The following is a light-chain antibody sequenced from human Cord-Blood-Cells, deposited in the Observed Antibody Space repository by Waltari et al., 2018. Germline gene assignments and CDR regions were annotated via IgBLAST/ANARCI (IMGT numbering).Light chain of an antibody. CDR2: GAS. CDR3: QQYGSS. Sequence: EIVLTQSPGPLSLSPGERATLSGRASQSVSSSYLAWYQQKPGQAPRLLIYGASSRATGIPDRFSGSGSGTDFTLTISRLEPEDFAVYYCQQYGSSFGQGTRLEIK. V-gene: IGKV3-20*01. CDR1: QSVSSSY. J-gene: IGKJ5*01.